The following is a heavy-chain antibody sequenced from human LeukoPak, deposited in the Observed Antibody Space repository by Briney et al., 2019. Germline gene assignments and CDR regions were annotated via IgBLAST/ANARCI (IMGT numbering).Heavy chain of an antibody. V-gene: IGHV4-4*07. CDR3: ARQIGDYHNFDC. D-gene: IGHD2-21*01. CDR2: VYTSGST. J-gene: IGHJ4*02. Sequence: PSETLSLTCSVSGGSLSGYYWNWLRQPAGKGLEWIGRVYTSGSTNYNPSLETRVTFSLDTSKNEFSLKMTSVTAADTAVYYCARQIGDYHNFDCWGQGTLVTVSS. CDR1: GGSLSGYY.